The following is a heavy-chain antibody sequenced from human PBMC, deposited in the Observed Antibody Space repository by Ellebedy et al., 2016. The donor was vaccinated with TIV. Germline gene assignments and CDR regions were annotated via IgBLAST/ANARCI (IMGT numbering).Heavy chain of an antibody. CDR2: IYTSGST. Sequence: SETLSLTCTVSGGSISSSSYYWSWIRQPAGKGLEWIGRIYTSGSTNYNPSLKSRVTMSVDTSKNQFSLKLSSVTAADTAVYYCARGVAAAGSITSDAFDIWGQGTMVTVSS. CDR1: GGSISSSSYY. CDR3: ARGVAAAGSITSDAFDI. D-gene: IGHD6-13*01. J-gene: IGHJ3*02. V-gene: IGHV4-61*02.